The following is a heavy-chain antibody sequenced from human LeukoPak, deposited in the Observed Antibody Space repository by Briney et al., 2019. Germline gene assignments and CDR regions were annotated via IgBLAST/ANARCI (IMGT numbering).Heavy chain of an antibody. Sequence: PGGSLRLSCAGSGFTFSTYWMSWVRQAPGKGLEWVGNINQDGSEKNFVDSVKGRFTISRDNSKNTLYLQMNSLRAEDTAVYYCAKDNLAVLLWFGELFNYGMDVWGQGTTVTVSS. CDR3: AKDNLAVLLWFGELFNYGMDV. V-gene: IGHV3-7*01. J-gene: IGHJ6*02. D-gene: IGHD3-10*01. CDR2: INQDGSEK. CDR1: GFTFSTYW.